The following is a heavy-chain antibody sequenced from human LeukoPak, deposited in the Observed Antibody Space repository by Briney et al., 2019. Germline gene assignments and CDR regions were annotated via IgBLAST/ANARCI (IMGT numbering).Heavy chain of an antibody. CDR3: ATHYSYYYGVDV. V-gene: IGHV3-53*01. CDR2: IYSGGGT. CDR1: GFTVSSNY. Sequence: GGSLRLSCAASGFTVSSNYMSWVRQAPGKGLEWVSVIYSGGGTYYADPVKGRFTISRDISKNTLYPQMNSLRAEDTAVYYCATHYSYYYGVDVWGQGTTVSVSS. J-gene: IGHJ6*02.